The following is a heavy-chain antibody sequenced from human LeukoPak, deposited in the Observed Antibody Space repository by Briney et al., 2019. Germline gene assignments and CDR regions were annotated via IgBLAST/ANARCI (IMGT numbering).Heavy chain of an antibody. CDR1: GGSISSGGYY. V-gene: IGHV4-31*03. Sequence: RPSETLSLTCTVSGGSISSGGYYWSWIRQHPGKGREWIGYIYYSGSTYYNPSLKSRVTISVDTSKNQFSLKLSSVTAADTAVYYCARDYGSEENDAFDIWGQGTMVTVSS. D-gene: IGHD3-10*01. CDR2: IYYSGST. J-gene: IGHJ3*02. CDR3: ARDYGSEENDAFDI.